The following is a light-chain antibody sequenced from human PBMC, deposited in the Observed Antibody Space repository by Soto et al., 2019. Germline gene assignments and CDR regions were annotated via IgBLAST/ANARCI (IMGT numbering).Light chain of an antibody. Sequence: QAVVTQPASVSGSPGQSITVSCTGTSSDVGAYNLVSWYQQHPGKAPRLIIYEGTKRPSGISHRFSGSKSDNTASLTISGLRAEDEAHYHCCSYAGSRTFVFGGGTQLTVL. CDR1: SSDVGAYNL. CDR3: CSYAGSRTFV. V-gene: IGLV2-23*01. J-gene: IGLJ7*01. CDR2: EGT.